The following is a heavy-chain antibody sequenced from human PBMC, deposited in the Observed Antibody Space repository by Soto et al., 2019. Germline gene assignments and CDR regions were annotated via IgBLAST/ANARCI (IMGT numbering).Heavy chain of an antibody. J-gene: IGHJ4*02. V-gene: IGHV5-51*01. Sequence: EVQLVQSGAEVKKAGESLKISCKGSGYSFTSYWIGWVRQMPGKGLEWRGTIYPGDSDTRYSPSFQGHVTISVDKSISTAYQQWSSLKAWDTAMYYCPRHNGYNVPGRDYWGQGTLVTVSS. CDR2: IYPGDSDT. D-gene: IGHD1-20*01. CDR1: GYSFTSYW. CDR3: PRHNGYNVPGRDY.